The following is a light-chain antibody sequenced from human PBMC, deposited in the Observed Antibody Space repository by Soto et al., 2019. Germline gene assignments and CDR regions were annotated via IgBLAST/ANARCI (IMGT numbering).Light chain of an antibody. CDR1: SSDNGGYDY. CDR3: SSYSTSSAPYV. CDR2: GVT. J-gene: IGLJ1*01. V-gene: IGLV2-14*01. Sequence: QSALTQPASVSGSPGQSITISCSGTSSDNGGYDYVSWYQQHPGKAPKLMIYGVTNRPSGVSDRFSGSKSGNTASLTISGLQAEDEADYFCSSYSTSSAPYVFGPGTKLTVL.